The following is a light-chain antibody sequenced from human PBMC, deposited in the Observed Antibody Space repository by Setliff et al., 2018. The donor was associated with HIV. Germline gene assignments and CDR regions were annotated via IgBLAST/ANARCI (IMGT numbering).Light chain of an antibody. CDR1: QSVSNNY. CDR3: QQYGNSPLT. J-gene: IGKJ4*01. V-gene: IGKV3-20*01. CDR2: DVS. Sequence: IVLTQSPDTLSLSPGDRATLSCRASQSVSNNYLAWYQQKPGQAPRLLMYDVSSRATGIPDRFSGSGSGTDFTLTISRLETEDFAVYFCQQYGNSPLTFGGGTKV.